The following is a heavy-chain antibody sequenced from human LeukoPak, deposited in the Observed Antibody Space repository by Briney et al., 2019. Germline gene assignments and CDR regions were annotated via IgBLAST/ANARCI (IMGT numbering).Heavy chain of an antibody. D-gene: IGHD3-10*01. V-gene: IGHV4-34*01. Sequence: SETLSLTCAVYGGSFSGYYWSWIRQPPGKGLEWIGEINHSGSTNYNPSLKSRVTISVDTSKNQFSLKLSSVTAADTAVYYCARGHAPVRGVQKNFDYWGQGTLVTVSS. CDR2: INHSGST. J-gene: IGHJ4*02. CDR3: ARGHAPVRGVQKNFDY. CDR1: GGSFSGYY.